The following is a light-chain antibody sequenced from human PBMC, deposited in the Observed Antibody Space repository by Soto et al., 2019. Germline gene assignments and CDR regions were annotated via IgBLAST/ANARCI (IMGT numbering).Light chain of an antibody. CDR3: GSWDSSLSAYV. J-gene: IGLJ1*01. CDR1: SSNIGGNS. V-gene: IGLV1-51*01. CDR2: DDD. Sequence: QSAMTQPPSVSAAPGQKVTISCSGSSSNIGGNSVSWYQQFPGTAPKLLIYDDDKRPSGIPDRFSGSKSGTSATLGITGFQTGDEADYYCGSWDSSLSAYVFATGTKLTVL.